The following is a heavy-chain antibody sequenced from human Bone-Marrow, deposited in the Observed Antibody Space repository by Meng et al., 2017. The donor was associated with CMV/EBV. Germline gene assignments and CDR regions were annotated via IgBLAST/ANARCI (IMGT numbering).Heavy chain of an antibody. CDR1: GFTFSNYW. CDR3: AKDRGGSGSYEVDY. Sequence: GESLKISCAASGFTFSNYWMSWVRQAPGKGLEWVANIKQDGNEKYYVDSVKGRFTISRDNSKNTLYLQMNSLRAEDTAVYYCAKDRGGSGSYEVDYWGQGTLVTVSS. CDR2: IKQDGNEK. D-gene: IGHD3-10*01. J-gene: IGHJ4*02. V-gene: IGHV3-7*01.